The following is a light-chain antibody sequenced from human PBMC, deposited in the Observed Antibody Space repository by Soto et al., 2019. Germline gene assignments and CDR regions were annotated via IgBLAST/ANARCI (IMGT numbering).Light chain of an antibody. J-gene: IGKJ1*01. Sequence: DIQMTQSPSTLSASVGDRVTITCRASQSIGSWLAWHQQKPGKAPKLLIYKASTLESGVPSRFSGYGSGTEFTLTISSLQPDDFATYYCQQYNTYRAFGQRTTVDI. CDR2: KAS. CDR1: QSIGSW. CDR3: QQYNTYRA. V-gene: IGKV1-5*03.